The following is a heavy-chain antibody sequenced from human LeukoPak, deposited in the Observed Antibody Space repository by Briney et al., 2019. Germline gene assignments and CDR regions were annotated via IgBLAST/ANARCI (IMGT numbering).Heavy chain of an antibody. V-gene: IGHV4-61*01. J-gene: IGHJ4*02. CDR2: IYYSGST. CDR3: ARDREQRGTFFDH. Sequence: SETLSLTCTVSGDSISSSSYYWGWIRQPPGKGLEWIGHIYYSGSTSYNPSLKSRVTISVDTSKSQFSLKLRSATTADTAVYFCARDREQRGTFFDHWGQGTLVSVSS. CDR1: GDSISSSSYY. D-gene: IGHD1/OR15-1a*01.